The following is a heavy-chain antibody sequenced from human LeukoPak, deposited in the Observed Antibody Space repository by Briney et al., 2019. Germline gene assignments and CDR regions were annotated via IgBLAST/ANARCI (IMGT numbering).Heavy chain of an antibody. D-gene: IGHD3-10*01. J-gene: IGHJ4*02. CDR1: GFTFSSYS. V-gene: IGHV3-21*01. CDR3: AREAYYYGSGSYWDFDY. Sequence: PGGSLRLSCAASGFTFSSYSMNWVRQAPGKGLEWVSSISSSSSYIYYADSVKGRFTTSRDNAKNSLYLQMNSLRAEDTAVYYCAREAYYYGSGSYWDFDYWGQGTLVTVSS. CDR2: ISSSSSYI.